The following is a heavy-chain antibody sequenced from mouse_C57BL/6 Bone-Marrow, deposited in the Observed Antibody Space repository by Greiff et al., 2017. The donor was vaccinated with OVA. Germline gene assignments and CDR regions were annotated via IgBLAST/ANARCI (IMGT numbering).Heavy chain of an antibody. CDR2: ISSGGDYI. J-gene: IGHJ4*01. D-gene: IGHD1-1*01. Sequence: EVKLVESGEGLVKPGGSLKLSCAASGFTFSSYAMSWVRQTPEKRLEWVAYISSGGDYIYYADTVKGRFTISRDNARNTLYLQMSSLKSEDTAMYYCTRDDYYGSSCAMDYWGQGTSVTVSS. CDR3: TRDDYYGSSCAMDY. CDR1: GFTFSSYA. V-gene: IGHV5-9-1*02.